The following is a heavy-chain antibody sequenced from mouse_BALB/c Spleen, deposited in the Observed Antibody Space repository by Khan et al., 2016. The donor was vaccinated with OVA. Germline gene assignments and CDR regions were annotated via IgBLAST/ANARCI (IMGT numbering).Heavy chain of an antibody. D-gene: IGHD1-1*01. CDR1: GYSITSGYA. CDR3: ARGNYYGYYFDC. V-gene: IGHV3-2*02. Sequence: VQLKESGPGLVKPSQSLSLTCTVTGYSITSGYAWNWIRQFPGNKLEWMGYISYSGGTSYNPSLKSRISITRDTSKNQFFLQLNSVTTEDTATYYCARGNYYGYYFDCWGKGTTLTVSS. CDR2: ISYSGGT. J-gene: IGHJ2*01.